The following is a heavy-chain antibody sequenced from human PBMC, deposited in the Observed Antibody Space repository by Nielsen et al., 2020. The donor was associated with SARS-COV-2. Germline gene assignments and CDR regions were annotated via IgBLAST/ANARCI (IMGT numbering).Heavy chain of an antibody. D-gene: IGHD3-22*01. V-gene: IGHV3-66*01. J-gene: IGHJ6*02. Sequence: GGSLRLSCTGSGFSVSGSYMAWVRQAPGKGLECVSLIHSGGSTYYADSVKGRFSIYRDSSKNTLHLQMNSLRVEDTAVYFCARDSSAGAGYYNYGLDAWGQGTTVTVSS. CDR1: GFSVSGSY. CDR2: IHSGGST. CDR3: ARDSSAGAGYYNYGLDA.